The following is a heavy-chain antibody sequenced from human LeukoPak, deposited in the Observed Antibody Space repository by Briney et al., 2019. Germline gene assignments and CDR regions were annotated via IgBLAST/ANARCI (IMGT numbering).Heavy chain of an antibody. D-gene: IGHD1-26*01. CDR3: ARDEPVVGATSDAFDI. CDR2: ISSSSSYI. V-gene: IGHV3-21*01. J-gene: IGHJ3*02. Sequence: GGSLRLSCAASGFTFSSYSMNWVRQAPGKGLEWVSSISSSSSYIYYADSVKGRFTISRDNAKNSLYLQMNSLRAEDTAVYYCARDEPVVGATSDAFDIWGQGTMVTVSS. CDR1: GFTFSSYS.